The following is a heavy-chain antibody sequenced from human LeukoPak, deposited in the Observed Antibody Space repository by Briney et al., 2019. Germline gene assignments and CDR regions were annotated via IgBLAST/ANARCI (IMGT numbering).Heavy chain of an antibody. D-gene: IGHD6-19*01. CDR1: GGSISSNNYY. V-gene: IGHV4-39*01. Sequence: SETLSLTCTVSGGSISSNNYYWGWIRQPPGKGLEWIGSIYYSGSTYYNASLKSRVTISVDTSKNQFSLKLTSVTAADTAVYYCAKWRRGGWSLDYWGQGTLVTVSS. J-gene: IGHJ4*02. CDR3: AKWRRGGWSLDY. CDR2: IYYSGST.